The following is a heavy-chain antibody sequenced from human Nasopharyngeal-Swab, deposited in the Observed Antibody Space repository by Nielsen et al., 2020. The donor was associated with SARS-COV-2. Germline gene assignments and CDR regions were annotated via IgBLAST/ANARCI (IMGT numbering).Heavy chain of an antibody. V-gene: IGHV3-21*01. CDR3: VRDGYFDWSFGY. CDR1: GFIFSNYI. D-gene: IGHD3-9*01. Sequence: GESLKISCAASGFIFSNYIMNWVRQAPGKGLEWVSSITGASEYMYYSDSVKGRFTISRDNSKNSLYLQMNSLRAEDTAVYCCVRDGYFDWSFGYWGQGTLVTVSS. CDR2: ITGASEYM. J-gene: IGHJ4*02.